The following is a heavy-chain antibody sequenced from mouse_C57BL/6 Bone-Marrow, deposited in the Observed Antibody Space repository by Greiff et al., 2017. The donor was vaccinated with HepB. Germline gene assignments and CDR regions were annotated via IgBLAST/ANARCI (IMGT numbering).Heavy chain of an antibody. CDR3: ARRGRGLSYAMDY. Sequence: EVQLQQPGPELVKPGASVKISCKASGYSFTDYNMNWVKQSTGKSLEWIGVINPNYGTTSHNQKFKGKATLTVDQSSSTAYMQLNSLTSEDSAVYYCARRGRGLSYAMDYWGQGTSVTVSS. J-gene: IGHJ4*01. D-gene: IGHD1-1*01. V-gene: IGHV1-39*01. CDR2: INPNYGTT. CDR1: GYSFTDYN.